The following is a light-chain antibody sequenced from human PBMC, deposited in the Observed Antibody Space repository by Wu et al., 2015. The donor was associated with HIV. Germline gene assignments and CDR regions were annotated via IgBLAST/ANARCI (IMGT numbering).Light chain of an antibody. CDR3: QLYGSSPWT. Sequence: EIVLTQSPGTLSLSPGERATLSCRASQSVTSSYLAWYQQKPGQSPSLLIYGASSRATGVPDRFSGSGSGTDFTLTISRLEPEDFAVYYCQLYGSSPWTFGQGTKVEIK. V-gene: IGKV3-20*01. J-gene: IGKJ1*01. CDR1: QSVTSSY. CDR2: GAS.